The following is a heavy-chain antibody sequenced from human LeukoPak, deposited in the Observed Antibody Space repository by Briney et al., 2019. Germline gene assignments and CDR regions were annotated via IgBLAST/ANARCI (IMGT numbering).Heavy chain of an antibody. D-gene: IGHD2-2*01. CDR1: GYSFTSYW. J-gene: IGHJ6*03. CDR2: IFPGDSDT. V-gene: IGHV5-51*01. Sequence: PGESPKTSCKGSGYSFTSYWNGWVRQIPGKGLGWMGIIFPGDSDTRYSPSLQGHVTLSADKSISTAYLQWSSLKASDTAMYYCARRTGDPIVVVPAAIGRRWYYYYMDVWGKGTTVTVSS. CDR3: ARRTGDPIVVVPAAIGRRWYYYYMDV.